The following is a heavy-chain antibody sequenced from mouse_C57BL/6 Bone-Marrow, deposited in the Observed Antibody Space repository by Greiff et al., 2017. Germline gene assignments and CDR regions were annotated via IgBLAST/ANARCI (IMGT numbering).Heavy chain of an antibody. CDR2: INPYNGGT. CDR3: ARAVYYYFDY. D-gene: IGHD1-1*01. Sequence: EVKLQESGPVLVKPGASVKMSCKASGYTFTDYYMNWVKQSHGKGLEWIGVINPYNGGTSYNQKFKGKATLTVDKSSSTAYMELNSLTSEYSAVYNCARAVYYYFDYWGQGTTLTVSS. V-gene: IGHV1-19*01. J-gene: IGHJ2*01. CDR1: GYTFTDYY.